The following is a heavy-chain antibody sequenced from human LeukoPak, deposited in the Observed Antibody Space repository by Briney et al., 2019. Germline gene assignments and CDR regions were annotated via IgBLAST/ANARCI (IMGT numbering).Heavy chain of an antibody. CDR2: MNPNSGNT. D-gene: IGHD2-8*02. J-gene: IGHJ3*02. CDR3: ARGLGYCTGGVCRNDAFDI. Sequence: ASVKVSCKASGYTFTSYDINWVRQATGQGLEWMGWMNPNSGNTGYAQKFQGRVTMTRNTSISTAYMELGSLRSEDTAVYYCARGLGYCTGGVCRNDAFDIWGQGTMVTVSS. V-gene: IGHV1-8*01. CDR1: GYTFTSYD.